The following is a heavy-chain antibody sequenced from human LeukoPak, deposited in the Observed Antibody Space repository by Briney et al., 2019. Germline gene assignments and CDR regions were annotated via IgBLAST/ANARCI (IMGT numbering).Heavy chain of an antibody. CDR1: GFTFSTKS. J-gene: IGHJ4*02. CDR2: ITADSGTT. CDR3: ASRDYFDY. V-gene: IGHV3-48*02. Sequence: GGSLRLSCAVSGFTFSTKSMKWVRQAPGKGLEGESYITADSGTTYSADSVKGRFTISRDNAKNSLYLQMNSLRDEDTAVYYCASRDYFDYWGQGTLVTVSS.